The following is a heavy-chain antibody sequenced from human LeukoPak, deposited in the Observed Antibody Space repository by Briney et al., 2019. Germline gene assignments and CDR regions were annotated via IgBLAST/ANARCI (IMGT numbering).Heavy chain of an antibody. D-gene: IGHD6-19*01. J-gene: IGHJ3*02. Sequence: ASVKVSCKASGYTFTSYAMNWVRQAPGQGLEWMGWINTNTGNPTYAQGFTGRFVFSLDTSVSTAYLQISSLKAEDTAVYYCARADAVRQWLTLSQLVDDAFDIWGQGTMVTVSS. CDR2: INTNTGNP. V-gene: IGHV7-4-1*02. CDR3: ARADAVRQWLTLSQLVDDAFDI. CDR1: GYTFTSYA.